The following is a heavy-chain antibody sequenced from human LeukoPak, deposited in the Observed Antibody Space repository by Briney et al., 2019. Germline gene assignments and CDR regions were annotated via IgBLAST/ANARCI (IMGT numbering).Heavy chain of an antibody. CDR2: IWYDGSNK. CDR3: ARDRFSSSYYYYGMDV. CDR1: GLTFSSYG. Sequence: PGRSLRLSCAASGLTFSSYGMHWVRQAPGKGLEWVAVIWYDGSNKYYADSVKGRFTISRDNSKNTLYLQMNSLRAEDTAVYYCARDRFSSSYYYYGMDVWGQGTTVTVSS. V-gene: IGHV3-33*01. D-gene: IGHD6-13*01. J-gene: IGHJ6*02.